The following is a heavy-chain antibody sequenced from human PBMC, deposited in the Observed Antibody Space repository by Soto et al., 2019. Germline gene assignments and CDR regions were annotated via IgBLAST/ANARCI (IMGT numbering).Heavy chain of an antibody. J-gene: IGHJ4*02. V-gene: IGHV5-51*01. CDR3: ARHNEYRSGWPSDIDY. Sequence: GESLKISCKGSGYSFTSYWIGWVRQMPGRGLEWMGTIYPDDSDTRYSPSFRGQVTISADKSISTAYLQWSSLKASDTAMYYCARHNEYRSGWPSDIDYWGQGTPVTVSS. CDR2: IYPDDSDT. D-gene: IGHD6-19*01. CDR1: GYSFTSYW.